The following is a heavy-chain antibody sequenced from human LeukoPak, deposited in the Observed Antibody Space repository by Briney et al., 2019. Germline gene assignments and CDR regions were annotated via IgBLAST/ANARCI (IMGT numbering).Heavy chain of an antibody. V-gene: IGHV1-2*02. CDR3: ARASSSGLLRYDS. CDR1: GYNFIDSY. J-gene: IGHJ5*01. D-gene: IGHD3-10*01. CDR2: INPNGGGT. Sequence: ASVKVSCKASGYNFIDSYIHWLRQAPGQGLEWMGWINPNGGGTSYAQKFQGRVTMTRDTSISTAYMELSRLRSDDTAVYYCARASSSGLLRYDSWGQGTLVTVSS.